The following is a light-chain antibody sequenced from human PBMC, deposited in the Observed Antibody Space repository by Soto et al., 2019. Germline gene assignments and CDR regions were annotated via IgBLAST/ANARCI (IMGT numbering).Light chain of an antibody. CDR3: QSYDNTLSGPIYV. J-gene: IGLJ1*01. V-gene: IGLV1-40*01. CDR2: GNT. CDR1: TSNIGAGYD. Sequence: QSVLTQPPSVSGALGQRVTISCTGITSNIGAGYDVHWYQHLPGRAPKLLIYGNTNRPSGVPDRFSGSKSATSASLAITGIQAEDEGVYYCQSYDNTLSGPIYVFGTGTKVTVL.